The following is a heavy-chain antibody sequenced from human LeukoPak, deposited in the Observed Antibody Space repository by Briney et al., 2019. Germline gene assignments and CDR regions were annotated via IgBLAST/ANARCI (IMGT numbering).Heavy chain of an antibody. V-gene: IGHV4-59*02. CDR3: ARGPLDSGYTYFDY. CDR1: GASVSTHY. D-gene: IGHD5-12*01. Sequence: SETLSLTCSVSGASVSTHYWSWIRQPPGKGLEWIGYFSYSGNTNYNPSLKSRITISVDTSKNQFSLKLSSVTAADTAVYYCARGPLDSGYTYFDYWGQGILVSVAS. J-gene: IGHJ4*02. CDR2: FSYSGNT.